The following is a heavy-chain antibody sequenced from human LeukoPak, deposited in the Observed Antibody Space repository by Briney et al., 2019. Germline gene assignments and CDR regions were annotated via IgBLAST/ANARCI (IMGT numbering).Heavy chain of an antibody. V-gene: IGHV4-34*01. CDR1: GESFSAYY. J-gene: IGHJ4*02. CDR3: AIGIRYYYDSSAYLPYFLDY. Sequence: SEALSLTSAAHGESFSAYYWTWICQPPGKGLEWIGEINHSGSATYNPSLKSRVTISVDTSKNQFSLKLTSVTAADTAVYYCAIGIRYYYDSSAYLPYFLDYWGQGTLDTV. D-gene: IGHD3-22*01. CDR2: INHSGSA.